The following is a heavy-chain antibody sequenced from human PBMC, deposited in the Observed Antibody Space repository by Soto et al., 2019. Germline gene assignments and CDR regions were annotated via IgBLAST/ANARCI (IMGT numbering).Heavy chain of an antibody. J-gene: IGHJ6*02. Sequence: ASVKVSCKASGYTFTSYYMHWVRQAPGQGLEWMGIINPSGGSTSYAQKFQGRVTMTRDTSTSTVYMELSSLRSEDTAVYYCARSLGFLEVRMLWYGMDVWCQAITVTVS. CDR1: GYTFTSYY. CDR3: ARSLGFLEVRMLWYGMDV. CDR2: INPSGGST. D-gene: IGHD3-3*01. V-gene: IGHV1-46*01.